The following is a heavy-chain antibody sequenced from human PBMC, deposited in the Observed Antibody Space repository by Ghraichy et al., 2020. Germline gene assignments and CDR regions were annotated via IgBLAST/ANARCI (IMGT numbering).Heavy chain of an antibody. V-gene: IGHV4-34*01. CDR3: ARRRELWSAAEGDAFDM. D-gene: IGHD5-18*01. CDR1: VGSFSGYY. CDR2: INPPGTT. Sequence: SETLSLTCAVYVGSFSGYYWSWIRQPPGKGLEWIGEINPPGTTNNSPSLKSRLTMLVDTSKNQFSLKLKSMTAADTAVYYCARRRELWSAAEGDAFDMWGQGTMVTVSS. J-gene: IGHJ3*02.